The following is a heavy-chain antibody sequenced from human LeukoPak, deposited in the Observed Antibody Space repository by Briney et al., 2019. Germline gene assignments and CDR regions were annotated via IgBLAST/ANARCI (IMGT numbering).Heavy chain of an antibody. CDR1: GYSISSGYY. CDR3: ARLSFAATEWAFDI. D-gene: IGHD2-8*01. CDR2: IYHSGST. Sequence: SETLSLTCTVSGYSISSGYYWGWIRQPPGKGLEWIGSIYHSGSTYYNPSLKSRVTISVDTSKNQFSLKLSSVTAADTAVYYCARLSFAATEWAFDIWGQGTMVTVSS. J-gene: IGHJ3*02. V-gene: IGHV4-38-2*02.